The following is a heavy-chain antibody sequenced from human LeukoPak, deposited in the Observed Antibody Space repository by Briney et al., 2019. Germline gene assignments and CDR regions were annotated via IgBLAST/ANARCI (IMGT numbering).Heavy chain of an antibody. CDR1: GGSISSSSYY. CDR2: IYYSGST. CDR3: ASSVDIVATPFDY. V-gene: IGHV4-39*07. D-gene: IGHD5-12*01. J-gene: IGHJ4*02. Sequence: SETLSLTCTVSGGSISSSSYYWGWIRQPPGEGLEWIGSIYYSGSTYYNPSLKSRVTISVDTSKNQFSLKLSSVTAADTAVYYCASSVDIVATPFDYWGQGTLVTVSS.